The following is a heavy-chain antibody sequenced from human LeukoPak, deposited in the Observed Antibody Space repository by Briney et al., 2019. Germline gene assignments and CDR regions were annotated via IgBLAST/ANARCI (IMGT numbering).Heavy chain of an antibody. CDR2: INPSGGST. Sequence: ASVKVSCKASGYTFTSYYMHWVRQAPGQGLEWMGIINPSGGSTSYAQKFQGRVTMTRDTSTSTVYMELSSLRSEGTAVYYCASNPRRATVVEYYFDYWGQGTLVTVSS. J-gene: IGHJ4*02. V-gene: IGHV1-46*01. CDR3: ASNPRRATVVEYYFDY. CDR1: GYTFTSYY. D-gene: IGHD4-23*01.